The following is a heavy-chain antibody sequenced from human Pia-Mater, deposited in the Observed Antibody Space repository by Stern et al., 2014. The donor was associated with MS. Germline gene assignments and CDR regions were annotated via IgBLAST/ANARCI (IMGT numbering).Heavy chain of an antibody. CDR1: GFPFDTYT. CDR3: ARRAGGLIAAGSLGY. Sequence: EVQLVESGGRLVKPGESLTLPCAASGFPFDTYTMHWVRQSPGRGLEWISSISTESSYINYADSVKGRFTISRDNANNSLYLQMNSLRPEDTAVYYCARRAGGLIAAGSLGYWGQGILVTVSS. D-gene: IGHD6-25*01. CDR2: ISTESSYI. J-gene: IGHJ4*02. V-gene: IGHV3-21*01.